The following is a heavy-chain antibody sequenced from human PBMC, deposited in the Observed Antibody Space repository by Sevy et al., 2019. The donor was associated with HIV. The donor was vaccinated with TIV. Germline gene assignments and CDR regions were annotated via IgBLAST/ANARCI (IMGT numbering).Heavy chain of an antibody. CDR2: LKNKACGGTL. Sequence: GSLRLSCRASGFSLGDYAMNWVRQAPGKGLEWVAFLKNKACGGTLDHAASVKGRFTISRDDSKSIVDLQMNALRTEDTGVYYCTRWEGAQSICDYWGQGALVTVSS. V-gene: IGHV3-49*04. J-gene: IGHJ4*02. CDR3: TRWEGAQSICDY. D-gene: IGHD1-26*01. CDR1: GFSLGDYA.